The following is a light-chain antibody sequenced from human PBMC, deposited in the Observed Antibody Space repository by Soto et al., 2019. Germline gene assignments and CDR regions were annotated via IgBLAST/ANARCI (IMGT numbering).Light chain of an antibody. Sequence: EVVLTQSPGTLSLSPGERATLSCRASQSADSNYLAWYQQKPGRAPRLLIYGAYRRATGIPDRFSGGGSGTEFTLTISRLEPEDFAVYYCQLYYSGMFGQGTKVEVK. CDR1: QSADSNY. CDR3: QLYYSGM. V-gene: IGKV3-20*01. CDR2: GAY. J-gene: IGKJ1*01.